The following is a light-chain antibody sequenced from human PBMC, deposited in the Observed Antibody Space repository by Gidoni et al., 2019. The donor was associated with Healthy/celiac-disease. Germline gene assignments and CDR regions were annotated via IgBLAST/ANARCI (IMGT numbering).Light chain of an antibody. V-gene: IGKV3-11*01. Sequence: EIVLTQSPATLSLSPGERATLSCRASQSVSSYLAWYQQKPGQAPRLLIYDASNRATGIPARFTGSVSGTDFTLTISSLEPEDFAVYSCQQRSNWLTFGGGTKVEI. CDR2: DAS. J-gene: IGKJ4*01. CDR1: QSVSSY. CDR3: QQRSNWLT.